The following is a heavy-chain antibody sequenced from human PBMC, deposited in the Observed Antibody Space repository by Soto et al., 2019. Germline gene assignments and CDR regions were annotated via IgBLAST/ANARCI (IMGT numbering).Heavy chain of an antibody. CDR1: GFTFSSYS. J-gene: IGHJ6*02. CDR3: ARAGFWHGSGIYGYGIDV. D-gene: IGHD3-10*01. V-gene: IGHV3-23*01. CDR2: ISGSGGST. Sequence: GGSLRLSCAASGFTFSSYSLNWVRQAPGKGLEWVSAISGSGGSTYYADSVKGRFTISRDNSKNTLYLQMGSLRVEDMAVYYCARAGFWHGSGIYGYGIDVWGQGTTVTVSS.